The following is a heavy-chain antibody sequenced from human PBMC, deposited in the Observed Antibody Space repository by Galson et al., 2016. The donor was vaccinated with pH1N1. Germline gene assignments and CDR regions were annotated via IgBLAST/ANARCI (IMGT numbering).Heavy chain of an antibody. J-gene: IGHJ4*02. CDR1: GGSVSSPDYY. CDR2: IYYSGNT. V-gene: IGHV4-30-4*01. CDR3: ARSRVWGLLDS. Sequence: QVRLRESGPGLVKPSQTLSLTCTVSGGSVSSPDYYWNWIRQPPGKGPEWIGYIYYSGNTYYNPSLQSRLSISRATSQNQFSMRLTSVTAAETAVYYCARSRVWGLLDSWGQGTLVTVSS. D-gene: IGHD3-16*01.